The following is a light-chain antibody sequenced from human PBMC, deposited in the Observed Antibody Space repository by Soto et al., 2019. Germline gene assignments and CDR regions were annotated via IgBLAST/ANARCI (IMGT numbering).Light chain of an antibody. V-gene: IGKV3-20*01. CDR2: GAS. CDR3: QQYGSSPPYT. CDR1: QSISSND. Sequence: ESVLTQSPGTLSLSPGDRATLSCGASQSISSNDLAWYQQKPGQAPRLLIYGASSRATTIPDRFSGSGSGTDFTLTISRLEPEDFAVYYCQQYGSSPPYTFGQGTKLEIK. J-gene: IGKJ2*01.